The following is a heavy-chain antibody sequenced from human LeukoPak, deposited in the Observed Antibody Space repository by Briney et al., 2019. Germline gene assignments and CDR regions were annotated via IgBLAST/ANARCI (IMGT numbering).Heavy chain of an antibody. CDR3: ARGPPYYYYMDV. CDR1: GYIFTSYD. V-gene: IGHV1-8*01. J-gene: IGHJ6*03. Sequence: ASVKVSCKASGYIFTSYDINWLRQATGQGLEWMGWMNPNSGNTGYAQKFQGRVTMTRNTSISTAYMELSSLRSEDTAVYYCARGPPYYYYMDVWGKGTTVTVSS. CDR2: MNPNSGNT.